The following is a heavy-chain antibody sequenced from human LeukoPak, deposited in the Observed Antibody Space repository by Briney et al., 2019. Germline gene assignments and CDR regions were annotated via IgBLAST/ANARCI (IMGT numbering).Heavy chain of an antibody. CDR2: IYSGGST. V-gene: IGHV3-66*01. CDR3: VREGLKTTGDY. CDR1: GFTVSNNY. D-gene: IGHD1-1*01. Sequence: GGSLRLSCAASGFTVSNNYMSWVRQAQGKGLEWVGVIYSGGSTYYSDAVKDRFIISRDNSENTIYLEMNNLRAEDTAVYYCVREGLKTTGDYWGQGTLVTVSS. J-gene: IGHJ4*02.